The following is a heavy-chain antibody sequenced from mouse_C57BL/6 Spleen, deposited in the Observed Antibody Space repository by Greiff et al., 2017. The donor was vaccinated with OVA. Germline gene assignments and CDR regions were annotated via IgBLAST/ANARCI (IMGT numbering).Heavy chain of an antibody. D-gene: IGHD3-3*01. V-gene: IGHV1-69*01. CDR2: IDPSDSYT. Sequence: VQLQQSGAELVMPGASVKLSCKASGYTFTSYWMHWVKQRPGQGLEWIGEIDPSDSYTNYNQKFKGKSTLTVDKSSSTAYMQLSSLTSEDSAVYYCAKLGEDYYAMDYWGQGTSVTVSS. CDR3: AKLGEDYYAMDY. CDR1: GYTFTSYW. J-gene: IGHJ4*01.